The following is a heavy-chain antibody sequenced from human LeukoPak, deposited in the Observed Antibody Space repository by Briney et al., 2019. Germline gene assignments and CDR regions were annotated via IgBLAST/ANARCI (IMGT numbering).Heavy chain of an antibody. Sequence: PSETLSLTCTVSGGSISSGSYYWSWIRQPAGKGLEWIGRIYTSGSTNYNPSLKSRVTISVDTSKNQFSLKLSSVTAADTAVYYCARSAYCGGDCSWFDPWGQGTLVTVSS. CDR2: IYTSGST. V-gene: IGHV4-61*02. D-gene: IGHD2-21*02. CDR1: GGSISSGSYY. CDR3: ARSAYCGGDCSWFDP. J-gene: IGHJ5*02.